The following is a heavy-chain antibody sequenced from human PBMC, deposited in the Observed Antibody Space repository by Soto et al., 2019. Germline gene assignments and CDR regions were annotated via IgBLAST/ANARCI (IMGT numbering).Heavy chain of an antibody. CDR3: ARDLSGETTPYFDI. D-gene: IGHD3-9*01. V-gene: IGHV3-74*01. CDR2: IYNDGSRT. Sequence: GLASAASGVVVSSYVMHGFRQIPGKGPVWVSRIYNDGSRTAYADFVKGRFTISRDNAKNTLYLQMSSLTVEDTAVYYCARDLSGETTPYFDIRGQ. J-gene: IGHJ1*01. CDR1: GVVVSSYV.